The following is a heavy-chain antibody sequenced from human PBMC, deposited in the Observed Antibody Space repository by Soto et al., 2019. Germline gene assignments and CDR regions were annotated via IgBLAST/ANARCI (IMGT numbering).Heavy chain of an antibody. CDR2: ISGSGGST. V-gene: IGHV3-23*01. Sequence: EVQLLESGGGLVQPGGSLRLSCAASGFTFSSYAMSWVRQAPGKGLEWVSAISGSGGSTYYADSVKGRFTISRDNSKNTLYLQMNSLRAEDTAVYYCAKCTCEGRFITGMARDDAFDIWGQGTMVTVSS. D-gene: IGHD1-1*01. CDR3: AKCTCEGRFITGMARDDAFDI. J-gene: IGHJ3*02. CDR1: GFTFSSYA.